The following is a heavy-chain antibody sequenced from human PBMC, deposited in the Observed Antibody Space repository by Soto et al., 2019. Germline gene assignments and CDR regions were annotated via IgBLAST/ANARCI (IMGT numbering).Heavy chain of an antibody. D-gene: IGHD3-16*02. J-gene: IGHJ4*01. CDR3: ASVNVYFEY. Sequence: PSETLSLTCTVSGGSINNHYWSWIRQPPGKGLEWIGYIYYTGSTNYNPSLKSRVTMSVDTSKNQCSLNLTSLTAADTAINYCASVNVYFEYWGHGTLVTVSS. V-gene: IGHV4-59*11. CDR2: IYYTGST. CDR1: GGSINNHY.